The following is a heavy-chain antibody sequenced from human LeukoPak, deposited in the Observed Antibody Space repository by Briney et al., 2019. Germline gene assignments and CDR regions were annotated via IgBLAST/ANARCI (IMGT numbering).Heavy chain of an antibody. CDR1: GFTFSSYA. CDR2: ISGSGGST. V-gene: IGHV3-23*01. Sequence: GGSLRLSCAASGFTFSSYAMSWVRQAPGKGLEWVSAISGSGGSTYYADSVKGRFTISRDNSKNTRYLQMNSLRAEDTAVYYCAKVGSRMVRGVINWFDPWGQGTLVTVSS. CDR3: AKVGSRMVRGVINWFDP. J-gene: IGHJ5*02. D-gene: IGHD3-10*01.